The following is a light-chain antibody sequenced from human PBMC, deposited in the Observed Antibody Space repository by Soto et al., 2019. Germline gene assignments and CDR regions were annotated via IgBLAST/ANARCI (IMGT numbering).Light chain of an antibody. V-gene: IGKV3-20*01. J-gene: IGKJ2*01. CDR2: GAS. CDR3: QQYGSSPVT. CDR1: QSVSSNY. Sequence: EIVLTQSPGTLSLSPGERATLSCRASQSVSSNYLAWYQQKPGQAPRLLIYGASSRTTGIPDRFSGSGSGTDFTLTISRLEPEDFAVYYCQQYGSSPVTFGQGTKLEIK.